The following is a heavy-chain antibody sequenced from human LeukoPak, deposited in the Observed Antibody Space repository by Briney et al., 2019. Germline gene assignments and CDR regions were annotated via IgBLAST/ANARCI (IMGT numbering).Heavy chain of an antibody. Sequence: PGGSLRLSCAASGFTVSSNYMSWVRQAPGKGLEWVSVIYSGGSTHYADSVKGRFTISRDNSKNTLYLQMNSLRAEDTAVYYCARGSLGSGYYYFDYWGQGTLVTVSS. J-gene: IGHJ4*02. V-gene: IGHV3-53*01. CDR2: IYSGGST. CDR1: GFTVSSNY. CDR3: ARGSLGSGYYYFDY. D-gene: IGHD3-22*01.